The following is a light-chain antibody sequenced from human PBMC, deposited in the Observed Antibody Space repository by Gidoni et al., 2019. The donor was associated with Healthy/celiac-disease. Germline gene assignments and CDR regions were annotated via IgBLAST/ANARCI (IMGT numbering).Light chain of an antibody. CDR1: QDISNY. CDR2: DAS. CDR3: QQYDNLPPALT. Sequence: DIQMTPSPSSLSASVGDRVTITCQASQDISNYLNWYQQKPGKAPKLLIYDASNLETGVPSRFSGSGTGTDFTFTISSLQPEDIAKYYCQQYDNLPPALTFGGGTKVEIK. J-gene: IGKJ4*01. V-gene: IGKV1-33*01.